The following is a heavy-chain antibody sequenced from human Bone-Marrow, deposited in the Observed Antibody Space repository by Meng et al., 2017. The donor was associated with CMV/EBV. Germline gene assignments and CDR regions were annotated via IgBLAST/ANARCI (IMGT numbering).Heavy chain of an antibody. D-gene: IGHD1-1*01. CDR1: GLNYPYCW. Sequence: GGSLRLSCTVAGLNYPYCWMNWVRQCPGKGLEWISYISSGGDSIYYADSVRGRFTISRDNTRNSLYLQMNSLRAEDTAIYYCARNEGDFDYWGQGTLVTVSS. V-gene: IGHV3-48*03. CDR2: ISSGGDSI. J-gene: IGHJ4*02. CDR3: ARNEGDFDY.